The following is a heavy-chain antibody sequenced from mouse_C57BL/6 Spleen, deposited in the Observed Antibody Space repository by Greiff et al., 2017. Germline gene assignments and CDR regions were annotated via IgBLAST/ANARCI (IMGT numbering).Heavy chain of an antibody. CDR1: GYAFSSYW. J-gene: IGHJ2*01. CDR3: ARTGGTTFYFDY. CDR2: IYPGDGDT. V-gene: IGHV1-80*01. Sequence: VQLQESGAELVKPGASVKISCKASGYAFSSYWMNWVKQRPGKGLEWIGQIYPGDGDTNYNGKFKGKGTLTADKSSSTAYMQLSSLTSEDSAVYFCARTGGTTFYFDYWGQGTTLTVSS. D-gene: IGHD1-1*01.